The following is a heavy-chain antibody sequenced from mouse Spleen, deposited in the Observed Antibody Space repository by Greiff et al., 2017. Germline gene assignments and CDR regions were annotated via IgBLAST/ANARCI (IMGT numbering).Heavy chain of an antibody. CDR1: GFTLSDYG. V-gene: IGHV5-15*01. Sequence: EVQVVESGAGLVKPGGSLKLSCAASGFTLSDYGMAWVRQAPGKGLEWVGLISNLAYSIYYAATVTGRFTIYGENEKQNLLLDMSRQRAENTTMYCCERRREYGNYFDYWGQGTTLTVSA. CDR2: ISNLAYSI. D-gene: IGHD2-10*02. J-gene: IGHJ2*01. CDR3: ERRREYGNYFDY.